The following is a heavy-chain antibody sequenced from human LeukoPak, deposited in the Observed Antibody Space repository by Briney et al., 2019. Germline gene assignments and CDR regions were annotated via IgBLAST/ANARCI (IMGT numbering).Heavy chain of an antibody. CDR1: GGSISSYY. V-gene: IGHV4-59*01. J-gene: IGHJ4*02. CDR2: IYYSGST. CDR3: ARGIPAFDY. Sequence: SETLSLTCTVSGGSISSYYWSWIRQPPGKGLEWIGYIYYSGSTSYNPSLKSRVTISVDTSKNQFSLKLSSVTAADTAVYYCARGIPAFDYWGQGTLVTVSS. D-gene: IGHD1-14*01.